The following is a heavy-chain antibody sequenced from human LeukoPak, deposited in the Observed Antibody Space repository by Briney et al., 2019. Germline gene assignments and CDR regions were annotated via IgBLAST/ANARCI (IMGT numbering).Heavy chain of an antibody. Sequence: GGSLRLSCVASGXTFSHYSMNWVRQAPGKGLEWVSSITTSGSYIYHADSVKGRFTFSRDNAKNLLYLQMNSLRVDDTATYYCARGASRSYWYFDLWGRGTLVTVSS. CDR3: ARGASRSYWYFDL. V-gene: IGHV3-21*01. CDR2: ITTSGSYI. J-gene: IGHJ2*01. D-gene: IGHD2-2*01. CDR1: GXTFSHYS.